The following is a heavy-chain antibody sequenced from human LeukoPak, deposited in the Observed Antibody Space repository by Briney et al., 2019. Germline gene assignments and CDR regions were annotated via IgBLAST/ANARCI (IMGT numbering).Heavy chain of an antibody. CDR2: INHNGST. J-gene: IGHJ4*02. CDR3: ASTRFRYYFDH. Sequence: PSETLSLTCAVYGGSFSGYHWSWIRQPPGKGLERLGEINHNGSTNYNPSLKSRVTISVDTSKNQFSLKLSSVTAADTAVYYCASTRFRYYFDHWGQGTLVTVSS. V-gene: IGHV4-34*01. CDR1: GGSFSGYH. D-gene: IGHD3-3*01.